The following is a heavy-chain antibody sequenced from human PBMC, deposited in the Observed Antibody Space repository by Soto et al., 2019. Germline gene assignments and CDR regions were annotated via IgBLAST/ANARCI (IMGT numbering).Heavy chain of an antibody. D-gene: IGHD1-26*01. CDR1: GFIFSDYY. Sequence: QVQLVESGGALVKPGGSLRLSCAASGFIFSDYYMTWIRQAPGKGPEWISYISGGGDVTAYAHSVKCRFAISRDNTKRSLYLQMNSQTVEDMAVYYCSRDPRLVDYWGQGTLVTVAS. CDR3: SRDPRLVDY. J-gene: IGHJ4*02. CDR2: ISGGGDVT. V-gene: IGHV3-11*01.